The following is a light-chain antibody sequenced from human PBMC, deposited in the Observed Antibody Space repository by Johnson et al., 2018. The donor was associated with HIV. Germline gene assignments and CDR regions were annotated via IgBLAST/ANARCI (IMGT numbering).Light chain of an antibody. CDR3: GTWDSSLSSYV. Sequence: QSVLTQPPSVSAAPGQKVTISCSGSSSNIGNNYVSWYQQLPGTAPKLLIYENNMRPSGIPDRFSGSKSGTSATLGITGLQTGDEADYYCGTWDSSLSSYVFGTGPKVTVL. CDR1: SSNIGNNY. V-gene: IGLV1-51*02. J-gene: IGLJ1*01. CDR2: ENN.